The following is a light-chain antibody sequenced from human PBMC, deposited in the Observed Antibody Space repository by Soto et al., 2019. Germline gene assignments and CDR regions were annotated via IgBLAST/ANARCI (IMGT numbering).Light chain of an antibody. CDR2: DVS. CDR3: QHYKMYSPGT. CDR1: QSITTW. V-gene: IGKV1-5*01. J-gene: IGKJ1*01. Sequence: DIQMTQSPSTVSAYVGDSVTITCRASQSITTWLAWYQQRPGKAPKLLIYDVSSLQSGVPSRFSGSGSGTEFTLTISSLQPDDFATYYCQHYKMYSPGTFGQGTNVEIK.